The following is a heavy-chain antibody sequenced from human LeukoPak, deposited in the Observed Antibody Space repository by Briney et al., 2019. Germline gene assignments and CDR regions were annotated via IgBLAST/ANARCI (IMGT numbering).Heavy chain of an antibody. CDR1: ADSVSSNSVT. V-gene: IGHV6-1*01. CDR2: TYYRSKSYN. Sequence: PSQTLSLTCAISADSVSSNSVTWNWIRQSPSRGLEWLGRTYYRSKSYNDYAVSVESRITINPDTSKNQFSLQLNSVTPEDTALYYCARSRGGYFDYWGQGTLVTVSS. D-gene: IGHD3-10*01. J-gene: IGHJ4*02. CDR3: ARSRGGYFDY.